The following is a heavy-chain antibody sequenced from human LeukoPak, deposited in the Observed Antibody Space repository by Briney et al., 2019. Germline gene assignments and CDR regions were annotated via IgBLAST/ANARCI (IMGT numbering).Heavy chain of an antibody. CDR2: ISGSGGST. V-gene: IGHV3-23*01. CDR1: GFTFSSYA. CDR3: AKDFWSGYYTQILSYYFDY. D-gene: IGHD3-3*01. Sequence: RGSLRLSCAASGFTFSSYAMSWVRQAPGKGLEWVSAISGSGGSTYYADSVKGRFTISRDNSKNTLYLQMNSLRAEDTAVYYCAKDFWSGYYTQILSYYFDYWGQGTLVTVSS. J-gene: IGHJ4*02.